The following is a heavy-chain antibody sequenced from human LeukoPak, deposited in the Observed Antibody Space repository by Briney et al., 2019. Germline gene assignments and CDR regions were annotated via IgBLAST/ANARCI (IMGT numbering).Heavy chain of an antibody. CDR3: AKDQDRTMITFGGVIVTDAFDI. Sequence: GGSLRLSCAASGFTFSSYGMSWVRQAPGKGLEWVSAISGSGGSTYYADSAKGRFTISRDNSKNTLYLQMNSLRAEDTAVYYCAKDQDRTMITFGGVIVTDAFDIWGQGTMVTVSS. D-gene: IGHD3-16*02. CDR2: ISGSGGST. J-gene: IGHJ3*02. CDR1: GFTFSSYG. V-gene: IGHV3-23*01.